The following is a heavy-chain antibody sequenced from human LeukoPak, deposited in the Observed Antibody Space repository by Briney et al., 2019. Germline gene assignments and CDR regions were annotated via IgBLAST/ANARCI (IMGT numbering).Heavy chain of an antibody. D-gene: IGHD5-18*01. Sequence: SETLSLTCTVSGVSISSNNDYWGWIRQPPGKGLEWIGYIYYTGSTNYNPSLKSRVTISVDTSKNQFSLKLSSVTAADTAVYYCARWGYSYGHDYWGQGTLVTVSS. CDR1: GVSISSNNDY. CDR3: ARWGYSYGHDY. V-gene: IGHV4-61*05. J-gene: IGHJ4*02. CDR2: IYYTGST.